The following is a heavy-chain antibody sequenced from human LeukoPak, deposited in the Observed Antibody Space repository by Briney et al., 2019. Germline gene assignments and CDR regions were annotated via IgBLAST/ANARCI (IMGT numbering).Heavy chain of an antibody. CDR2: IYSGGST. V-gene: IGHV3-66*01. J-gene: IGHJ4*02. CDR1: GFTVSSNH. Sequence: GGSLRLSCAASGFTVSSNHMSWVRQAPGKGLEWVSVIYSGGSTYYADSVKGRFTISRDNSKNTLYFQMNSLRAEDTAVYYCARDGRNGYSYGYYFDYWGQGTLVTVSS. D-gene: IGHD5-18*01. CDR3: ARDGRNGYSYGYYFDY.